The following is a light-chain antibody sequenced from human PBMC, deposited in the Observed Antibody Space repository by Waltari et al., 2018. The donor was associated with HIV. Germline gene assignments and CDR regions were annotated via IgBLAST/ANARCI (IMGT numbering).Light chain of an antibody. CDR1: RTILFDSNNKNY. Sequence: EIVMTQSPDSLPVSLGVRATCTCRSSRTILFDSNNKNYLLWYQQKPGQPPKVLIYCASTREAGVADRFSGSGSGAAVTPTIISRQPEDVAVYYCQQYFSTPPTFGQGTRVGI. CDR3: QQYFSTPPT. CDR2: CAS. V-gene: IGKV4-1*01. J-gene: IGKJ1*01.